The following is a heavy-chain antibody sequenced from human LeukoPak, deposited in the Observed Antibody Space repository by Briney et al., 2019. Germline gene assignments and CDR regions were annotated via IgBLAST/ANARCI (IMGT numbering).Heavy chain of an antibody. CDR1: GYSFTSYW. CDR2: IYPGDSDT. D-gene: IGHD4-17*01. V-gene: IGHV5-51*01. Sequence: GESLKISCKGSGYSFTSYWIGWVRQMPGKGLEWMGIIYPGDSDTRYSPSFQGQVTISADKSIRTAYLQWSSLKASDTAMYYCARSPTTVTNYYYGMDVWGQGTTVTVSS. CDR3: ARSPTTVTNYYYGMDV. J-gene: IGHJ6*02.